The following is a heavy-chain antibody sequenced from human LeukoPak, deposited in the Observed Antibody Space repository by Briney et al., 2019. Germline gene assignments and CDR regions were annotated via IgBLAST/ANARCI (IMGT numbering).Heavy chain of an antibody. J-gene: IGHJ4*02. V-gene: IGHV3-21*01. CDR2: VSSSSSYI. D-gene: IGHD6-13*01. Sequence: GGSLRLSCAASGFTFSSYSMNWVRQAPGKGLEWVSSVSSSSSYIYYADSVKGRFTISRDNAKNSLYLQMNSLRAEDTAVYYCARDKNRYSSSWSVRGFDYWGQGTLVTVSS. CDR3: ARDKNRYSSSWSVRGFDY. CDR1: GFTFSSYS.